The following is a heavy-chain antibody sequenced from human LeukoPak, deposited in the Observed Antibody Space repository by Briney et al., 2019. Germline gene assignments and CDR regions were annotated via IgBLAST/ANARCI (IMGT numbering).Heavy chain of an antibody. J-gene: IGHJ4*02. CDR2: VGAGGSRP. D-gene: IGHD6-19*01. V-gene: IGHV3-43*02. CDR1: GFTFDEYV. CDR3: ARAMGSGWALFDY. Sequence: GGSLRLSCAASGFTFDEYVMHWVRQAPGKGLEWVSLVGAGGSRPEYADSVKGRFTISRDNSKNTLYLQMNSLRAEDTAVYYCARAMGSGWALFDYWGQGTLVTVSS.